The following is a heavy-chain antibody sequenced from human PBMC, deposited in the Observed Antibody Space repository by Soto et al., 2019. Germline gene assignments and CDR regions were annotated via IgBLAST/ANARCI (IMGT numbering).Heavy chain of an antibody. Sequence: PSETLSLTCTVSGGSISSYYWSWIRQPPGKGLEWIGYIYYSGSTNYNPSLKSRVTISVDTSKNQFSLKLSSVTAADTAVYYCARDRLWFGESGFDYWGQGTLVTVSS. J-gene: IGHJ4*02. CDR2: IYYSGST. CDR3: ARDRLWFGESGFDY. CDR1: GGSISSYY. V-gene: IGHV4-59*01. D-gene: IGHD3-10*01.